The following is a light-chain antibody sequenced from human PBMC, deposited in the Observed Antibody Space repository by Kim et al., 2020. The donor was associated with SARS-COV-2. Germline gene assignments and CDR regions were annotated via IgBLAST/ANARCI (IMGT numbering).Light chain of an antibody. CDR3: QQSFSPPRT. CDR1: RVVNNY. CDR2: TTS. J-gene: IGKJ4*01. Sequence: GDRVTLTCRTSRVVNNYLNWYQQKPGKAPTLLISTTSYLQNGVPSRFSGSGSETEFTLTISGLQPEYFATYYCQQSFSPPRTFGGGTKV. V-gene: IGKV1-39*01.